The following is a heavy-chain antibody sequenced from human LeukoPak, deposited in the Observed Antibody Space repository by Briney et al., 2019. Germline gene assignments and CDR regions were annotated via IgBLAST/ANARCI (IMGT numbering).Heavy chain of an antibody. CDR1: GFTFSSYA. CDR3: AKGAGIAARRMSFEY. CDR2: ISGSGGST. D-gene: IGHD6-6*01. J-gene: IGHJ4*02. V-gene: IGHV3-23*01. Sequence: GGSLRLSCTASGFTFSSYAMSWVRQAPGEGVEGVSGISGSGGSTYYADSVKGRFTISRDNSKNTLYLQMNSLRAEDTAVYYCAKGAGIAARRMSFEYWGQGTLVTVSS.